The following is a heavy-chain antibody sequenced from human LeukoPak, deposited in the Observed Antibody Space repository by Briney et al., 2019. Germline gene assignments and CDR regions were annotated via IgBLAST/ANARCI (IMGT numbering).Heavy chain of an antibody. J-gene: IGHJ4*02. D-gene: IGHD3-22*01. Sequence: ASVKVSCKASGYTFTSYGISWVRQAPGQGLEWMGWISAYNGNTNYAQKLQGRVTMTTDTSTSTAYMELRSLRSDDTAVYYCARDYYPTHYYDSSGYHDLYYFDYWGQGTLVTVSS. CDR1: GYTFTSYG. V-gene: IGHV1-18*01. CDR3: ARDYYPTHYYDSSGYHDLYYFDY. CDR2: ISAYNGNT.